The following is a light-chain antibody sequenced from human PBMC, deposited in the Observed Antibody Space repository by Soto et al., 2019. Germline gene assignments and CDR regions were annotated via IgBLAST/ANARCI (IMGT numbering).Light chain of an antibody. Sequence: QSALTQPASVSGSPGQSITISCTGTSRDIGNYNYVSWYQHHPGKAPKLMIYEGSKRPSGVSNRFSGSKSGNTASLTISGLQAEDEADYYCCSYAGSSTYVFGTGTKVTVL. V-gene: IGLV2-23*01. CDR2: EGS. J-gene: IGLJ1*01. CDR1: SRDIGNYNY. CDR3: CSYAGSSTYV.